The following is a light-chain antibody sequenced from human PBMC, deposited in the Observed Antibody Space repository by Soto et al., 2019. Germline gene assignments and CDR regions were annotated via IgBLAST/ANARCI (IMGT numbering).Light chain of an antibody. CDR2: WAS. V-gene: IGKV4-1*01. Sequence: DIVMTQSPESLAVSLGEKATINCKSSQSGLDNSKNYFAWYQQKPGQPPKLLIYWASTRVSGVPDRFSGSGSGTDFTLTISSLQAEDVAGYYCQRYFGLPWTFGQGTKVEI. CDR1: QSGLDNSKNY. CDR3: QRYFGLPWT. J-gene: IGKJ1*01.